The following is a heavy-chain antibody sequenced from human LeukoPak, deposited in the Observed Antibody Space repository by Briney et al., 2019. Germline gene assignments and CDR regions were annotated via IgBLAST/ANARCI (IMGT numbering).Heavy chain of an antibody. D-gene: IGHD5-18*01. J-gene: IGHJ6*02. CDR1: GFTVSTNY. Sequence: GGSLRLSCAASGFTVSTNYMSWVRQAPGKGLEWVSVIYSGDNTYYSDSVKGGFTISRDISKNTLYLQMNNLRAEDTAVYYCARGIPRGYYYYGMDVWGQGTTVTV. CDR3: ARGIPRGYYYYGMDV. V-gene: IGHV3-53*01. CDR2: IYSGDNT.